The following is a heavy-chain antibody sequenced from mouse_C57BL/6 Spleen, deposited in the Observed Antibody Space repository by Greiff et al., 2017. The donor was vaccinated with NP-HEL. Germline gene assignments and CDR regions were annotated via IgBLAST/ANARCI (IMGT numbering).Heavy chain of an antibody. CDR2: ISDGGSYT. CDR1: GFTFSSYA. J-gene: IGHJ3*01. D-gene: IGHD1-1*01. V-gene: IGHV5-4*01. Sequence: EVMLVESGGGLVKPGGSLKLSCAASGFTFSSYAMSWVRQTPEKRLEWVATISDGGSYTYYPDNVKGRFTISSDNAKNNLYLQMSHLKSEDTAMYYCAREDYYGSSYVTYWGQGTLVTVSA. CDR3: AREDYYGSSYVTY.